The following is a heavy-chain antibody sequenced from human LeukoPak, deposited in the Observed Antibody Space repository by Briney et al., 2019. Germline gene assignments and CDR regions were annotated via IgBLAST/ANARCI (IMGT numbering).Heavy chain of an antibody. CDR2: MNPTGTRT. J-gene: IGHJ4*02. CDR1: GFTLTNYY. Sequence: AAVTVSFTGSGFTLTNYYRHGVRQAAGQGGEGVGLMNPTGTRTNYAQKFRGRVTMTRDTSTTTVYMELSSLRSEDTAVYYCAREESGGYFDYWGQGTLVTVSS. V-gene: IGHV1-46*01. CDR3: AREESGGYFDY. D-gene: IGHD2-8*02.